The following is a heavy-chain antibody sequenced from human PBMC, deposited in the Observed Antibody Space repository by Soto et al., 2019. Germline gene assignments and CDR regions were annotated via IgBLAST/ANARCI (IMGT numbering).Heavy chain of an antibody. V-gene: IGHV3-7*03. J-gene: IGHJ4*02. CDR3: ARDTSSGWYGGVSS. CDR2: IKQDGSEK. CDR1: GFTFSSYW. Sequence: EVQLVESGGGLVQPGGSLRLSCAASGFTFSSYWMSWVRQAPGKGLEWVANIKQDGSEKYYVDSVKGRFTISRDNAKNSLYPQMNSLRAEDTAVYYCARDTSSGWYGGVSSWGQGTLVTVSS. D-gene: IGHD6-19*01.